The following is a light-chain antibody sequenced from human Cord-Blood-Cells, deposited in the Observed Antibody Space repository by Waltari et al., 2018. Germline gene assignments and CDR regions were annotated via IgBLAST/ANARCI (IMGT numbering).Light chain of an antibody. Sequence: QSALTPPASVSGSPGQSITISCTGTSSDVGSYNLVSWYQQHPGKAPKLMIYEGSKRPSGVSKRFSGSKSGNTASLTISGLQAEDEADYYCCSYAGSSNVVFGGGTKLTVL. CDR2: EGS. V-gene: IGLV2-23*01. CDR3: CSYAGSSNVV. CDR1: SSDVGSYNL. J-gene: IGLJ2*01.